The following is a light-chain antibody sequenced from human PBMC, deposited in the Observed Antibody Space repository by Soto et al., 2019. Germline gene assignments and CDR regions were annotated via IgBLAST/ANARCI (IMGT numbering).Light chain of an antibody. CDR3: QQYHIRPYT. CDR2: GAS. V-gene: IGKV3-15*01. J-gene: IGKJ2*01. Sequence: EIVMTQSPATLSVSPGERATLSCRASQSVGSNLAWYQQKPGQGPRLLIYGASTRATGIPARFSGSGSGTEFTLTISSLQSGDLAIYYCQQYHIRPYTFGQGTKLEIK. CDR1: QSVGSN.